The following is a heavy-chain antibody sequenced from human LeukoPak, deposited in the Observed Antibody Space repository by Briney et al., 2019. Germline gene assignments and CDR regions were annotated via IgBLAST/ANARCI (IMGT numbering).Heavy chain of an antibody. CDR1: GGSISSSSYY. D-gene: IGHD3-10*01. V-gene: IGHV4-39*07. J-gene: IGHJ4*02. CDR3: ASNYGSGSYIRN. Sequence: PSETLSLTCTVSGGSISSSSYYWGWIRQPPGKGLEWIGSIYYSGSTYYNPSLKSRVTISVDTSKNQFSLKLSSVTAADTAVYYCASNYGSGSYIRNWGQGTLVTVSS. CDR2: IYYSGST.